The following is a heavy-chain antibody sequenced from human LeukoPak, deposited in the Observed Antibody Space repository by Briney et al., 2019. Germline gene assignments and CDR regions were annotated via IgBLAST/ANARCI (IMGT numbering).Heavy chain of an antibody. CDR3: ARPHCTNGVCYSDAFDI. V-gene: IGHV1-69*01. D-gene: IGHD2-8*01. CDR1: GGTFSSYA. Sequence: ASVKVSCKASGGTFSSYAISWVRQAPGQGLEWVGGIIPIFGTANYAQKFQGRVTITADESTSTAYMELSSLRSEDTAVYYCARPHCTNGVCYSDAFDIWGQGTMVTVSS. J-gene: IGHJ3*02. CDR2: IIPIFGTA.